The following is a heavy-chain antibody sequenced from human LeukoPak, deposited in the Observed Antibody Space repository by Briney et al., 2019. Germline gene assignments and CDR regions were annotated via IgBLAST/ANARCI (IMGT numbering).Heavy chain of an antibody. CDR2: IYTSGST. V-gene: IGHV4-4*07. CDR1: GGSISSYY. CDR3: ARDISGLGYCSGGSCYNPHYYYYYMDV. D-gene: IGHD2-15*01. J-gene: IGHJ6*03. Sequence: PSETLSLTCTVSGGSISSYYWSWIRQPAGKGLEWIGRIYTSGSTNYNPSLKSRVTISVDTSKNQFSLKLSSVTAADTAVYYCARDISGLGYCSGGSCYNPHYYYYYMDVWGKGTTVTISS.